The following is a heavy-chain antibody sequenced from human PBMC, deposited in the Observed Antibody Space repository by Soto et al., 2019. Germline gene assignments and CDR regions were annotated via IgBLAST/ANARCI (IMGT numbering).Heavy chain of an antibody. CDR2: IIPIFGTA. Sequence: EASVKVSCKASGGTFSSYAISWVRQAPGQGLEWMGGIIPIFGTANYAQKFQGRVTITADESTSTAYMELSSLRSEDTAVYYCARVPRPNYDFWSGYSNWFDPWGQGTLVTVSS. CDR3: ARVPRPNYDFWSGYSNWFDP. J-gene: IGHJ5*02. CDR1: GGTFSSYA. V-gene: IGHV1-69*13. D-gene: IGHD3-3*01.